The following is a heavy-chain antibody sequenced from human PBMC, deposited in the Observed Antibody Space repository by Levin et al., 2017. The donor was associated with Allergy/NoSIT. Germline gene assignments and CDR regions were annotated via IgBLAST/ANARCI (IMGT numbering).Heavy chain of an antibody. J-gene: IGHJ6*02. CDR2: IYYSGST. V-gene: IGHV4-59*01. CDR1: GGSISSYY. Sequence: PSETLSLTCTVSGGSISSYYWSWIRQPPGKGLEWIGYIYYSGSTNYNPSLKSRVTISVDTSKNQFSLKLSSVTAADTAVYYCARGLDSYGSGSPKIYYYYGMDVWGQGTTVTVSS. D-gene: IGHD3-10*01. CDR3: ARGLDSYGSGSPKIYYYYGMDV.